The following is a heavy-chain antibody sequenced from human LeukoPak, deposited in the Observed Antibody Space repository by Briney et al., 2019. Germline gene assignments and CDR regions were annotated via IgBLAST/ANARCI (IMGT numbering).Heavy chain of an antibody. Sequence: SGTLSLTCAVSGGSISSSNWWRWVRPPPGKGLEWIGEIYHSGSTNYNPSLKRRVTISVDKSKNQFSLKLSSVTAADTAVYYCAREGSSAGTVFDYWGQGTLVTVSS. V-gene: IGHV4-4*02. D-gene: IGHD6-13*01. CDR1: GGSISSSNW. J-gene: IGHJ4*02. CDR3: AREGSSAGTVFDY. CDR2: IYHSGST.